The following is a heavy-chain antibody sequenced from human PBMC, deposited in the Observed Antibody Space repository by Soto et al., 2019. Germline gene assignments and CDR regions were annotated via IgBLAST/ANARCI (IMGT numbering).Heavy chain of an antibody. J-gene: IGHJ6*02. D-gene: IGHD6-6*01. CDR1: GGSFSDYF. CDR2: INHSGST. CDR3: ARVRPLTRPPYYYAMDV. Sequence: SETLSLTCAVYGGSFSDYFRTWIRQPPGKGLEWIGEINHSGSTNYNPSLKSRVTISVDASKNQFSLKLSSVTAADTAVYYCARVRPLTRPPYYYAMDVWGQGTTVTVSS. V-gene: IGHV4-34*01.